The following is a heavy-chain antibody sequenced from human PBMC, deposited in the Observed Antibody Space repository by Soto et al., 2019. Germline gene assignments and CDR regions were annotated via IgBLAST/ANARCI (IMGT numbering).Heavy chain of an antibody. CDR1: GFTFSSYG. V-gene: IGHV3-33*01. CDR3: ARGDFWSGYFPSSYYYGMDV. CDR2: IWYDGSNK. Sequence: QVQLVESGGGVVQPGRSLRLSCAASGFTFSSYGTHWVRQAPGKGLERVAGIWYDGSNKYYADSVKGRFTISRDNSKNTLYLQMNSLRAEDTAVYYCARGDFWSGYFPSSYYYGMDVWGQGTTVTVSS. J-gene: IGHJ6*02. D-gene: IGHD3-3*01.